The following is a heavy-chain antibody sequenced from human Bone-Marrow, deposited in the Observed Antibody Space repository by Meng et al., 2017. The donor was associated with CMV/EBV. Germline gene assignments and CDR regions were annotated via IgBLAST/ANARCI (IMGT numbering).Heavy chain of an antibody. Sequence: GESLKISCAASGLSFSGYWMSWVRQAPGKGLEWVANIKQEGSEKYYVDSVRGRFTVSRDNAKNSLYLQMNSLRAEDTAVYYCATSQIFGQMLSPWEAFDIWSQGTLVTVSS. CDR2: IKQEGSEK. CDR1: GLSFSGYW. J-gene: IGHJ3*02. CDR3: ATSQIFGQMLSPWEAFDI. D-gene: IGHD2-2*01. V-gene: IGHV3-7*01.